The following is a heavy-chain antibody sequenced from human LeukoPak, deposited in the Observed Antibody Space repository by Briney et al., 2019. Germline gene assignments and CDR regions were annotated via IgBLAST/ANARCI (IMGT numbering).Heavy chain of an antibody. J-gene: IGHJ4*02. D-gene: IGHD2-2*01. Sequence: SETLSLTCTVSGSSISSYYWSWIRQPAGKGLEWIGRIYTSGSTNYNPSLKSRVTMSVDTSKNQFSLKLSSVTAADTAVYYCARDRRYCSSTSCFSGFDYWGQGTLVTVSS. CDR3: ARDRRYCSSTSCFSGFDY. V-gene: IGHV4-4*07. CDR2: IYTSGST. CDR1: GSSISSYY.